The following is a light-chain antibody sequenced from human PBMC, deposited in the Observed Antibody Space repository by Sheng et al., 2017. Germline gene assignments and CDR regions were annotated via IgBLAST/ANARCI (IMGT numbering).Light chain of an antibody. CDR3: QSYDSSLSGVV. V-gene: IGLV3-21*01. J-gene: IGLJ2*01. Sequence: SYELTQPPSVSVAPGKTARITCGGNNIGSKSVHWYQQKPGQAPVLVVYDDSDRPSGVPDRFSGSKSGNTASLTVSGLQAEDEADYYCQSYDSSLSGVVFGGGTKLTVL. CDR2: DDS. CDR1: NIGSKS.